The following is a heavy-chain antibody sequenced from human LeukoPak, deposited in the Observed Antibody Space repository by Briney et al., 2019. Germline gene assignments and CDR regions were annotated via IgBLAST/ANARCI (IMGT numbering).Heavy chain of an antibody. Sequence: GGSLRLSCTASGFTFSTYGMNWVRQAPGKGLEWVSGITDSGDSTYYADSVRGRFTISRDNSKNTLYLQMNSLRAEDTAVYNCAKTGGTSGWQRGLGYWGQGTLVTVSS. CDR2: ITDSGDST. CDR3: AKTGGTSGWQRGLGY. V-gene: IGHV3-23*01. D-gene: IGHD6-19*01. J-gene: IGHJ4*02. CDR1: GFTFSTYG.